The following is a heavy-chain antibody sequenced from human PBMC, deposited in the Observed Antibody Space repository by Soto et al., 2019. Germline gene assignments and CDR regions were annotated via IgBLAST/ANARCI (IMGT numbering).Heavy chain of an antibody. V-gene: IGHV1-18*01. CDR2: VSTNNADT. Sequence: DSVKVSCTTSGYALTSYGLAWLQHAPGQRPAWMGWVSTNNADTNYAQKFQGRVSMTSDRSTTTTYMELRSLRSDDTAIYYCAIELSTDSSAYSQFAYWGQGTWVTVSS. J-gene: IGHJ4*02. CDR1: GYALTSYG. CDR3: AIELSTDSSAYSQFAY. D-gene: IGHD3-22*01.